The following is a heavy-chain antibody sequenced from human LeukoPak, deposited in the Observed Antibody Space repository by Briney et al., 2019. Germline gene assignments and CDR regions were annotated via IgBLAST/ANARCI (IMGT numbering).Heavy chain of an antibody. Sequence: SETLSLTCTVSGGSINSYYWSWIRQPPGKGLEWIGYIYYSGSTNYNPSLKSRVTISVDTSKNQFSLKLSSVTAADTAVYYCARDVGWLRSGFDYWGQGTLVTVSS. CDR1: GGSINSYY. D-gene: IGHD5-12*01. CDR3: ARDVGWLRSGFDY. CDR2: IYYSGST. J-gene: IGHJ4*02. V-gene: IGHV4-59*01.